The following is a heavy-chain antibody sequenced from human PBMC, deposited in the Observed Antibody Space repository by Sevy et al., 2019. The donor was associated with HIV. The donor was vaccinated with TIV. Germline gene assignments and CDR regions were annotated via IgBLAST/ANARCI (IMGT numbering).Heavy chain of an antibody. CDR1: GFTFSSYA. CDR3: ARSVNNSSVYYLLSPVDY. D-gene: IGHD3-22*01. J-gene: IGHJ4*02. V-gene: IGHV3-30-3*01. Sequence: GGSLRLSCAASGFTFSSYAMHWVRQAPGKGLEWVAVISYDGSNKYYADSVKGRFTISRDNSKNTLYLQMNSLRAEDTAVYYCARSVNNSSVYYLLSPVDYWGQGTLVTVSS. CDR2: ISYDGSNK.